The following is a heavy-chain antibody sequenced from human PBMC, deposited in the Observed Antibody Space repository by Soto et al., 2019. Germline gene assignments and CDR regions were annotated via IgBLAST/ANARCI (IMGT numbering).Heavy chain of an antibody. Sequence: PGESLKISCQASGYTFTTDWIGWVRRMPGKDLEWMGIIYPGDSDSRYSRSIQDQATISADKSTTTVYLQWSSLKASDTAMYYCARLVGSAWSSFYYWGQGTQVTVSS. CDR1: GYTFTTDW. CDR3: ARLVGSAWSSFYY. CDR2: IYPGDSDS. D-gene: IGHD6-19*01. V-gene: IGHV5-51*01. J-gene: IGHJ4*02.